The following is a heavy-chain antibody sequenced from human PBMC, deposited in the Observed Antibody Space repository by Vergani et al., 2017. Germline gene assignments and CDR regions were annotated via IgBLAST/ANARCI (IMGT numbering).Heavy chain of an antibody. CDR1: GYTFTSYG. CDR3: ARGKGYSSSWYSREDAFDI. Sequence: QVQLVQSGAEVKKPGASVKVSCKASGYTFTSYGISWVRQAPGQGLEWMGWISADNGNTNYAQKLQGRVTMTTDTSTSTAYMELRSLRSDDTAVYYCARGKGYSSSWYSREDAFDIWGQGTMVTVSS. CDR2: ISADNGNT. J-gene: IGHJ3*02. D-gene: IGHD6-13*01. V-gene: IGHV1-18*01.